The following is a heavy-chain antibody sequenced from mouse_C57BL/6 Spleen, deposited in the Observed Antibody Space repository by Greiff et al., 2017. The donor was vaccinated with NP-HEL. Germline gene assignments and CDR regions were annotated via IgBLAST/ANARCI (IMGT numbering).Heavy chain of an antibody. Sequence: EVKLMESGGDLVKPGGSLKLSCAASGFTFSSYGMSWVRQTPDKRLEWVATISSGGSYTYYPDSVKGRFIISRDNAKNTLYLQMSSLKSEDTAMYYCARHPCHYDGSSPFAYWGQGTLVTVSA. J-gene: IGHJ3*01. D-gene: IGHD1-1*01. CDR1: GFTFSSYG. CDR2: ISSGGSYT. CDR3: ARHPCHYDGSSPFAY. V-gene: IGHV5-6*01.